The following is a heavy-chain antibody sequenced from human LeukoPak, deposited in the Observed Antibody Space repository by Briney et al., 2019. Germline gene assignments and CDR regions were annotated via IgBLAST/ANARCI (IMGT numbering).Heavy chain of an antibody. CDR2: IYHSGST. D-gene: IGHD3-10*01. V-gene: IGHV4-59*13. J-gene: IGHJ4*02. CDR1: GGSFSGYY. Sequence: SETLSLTCAVYGGSFSGYYWSWIRQPPGKGLEWIGYIYHSGSTNYNPSLKSRVTISVDTSKNEFSLKLTSVTAADTAVYYCAREANYYGSGSYFEGTFDYWGQGSLVTVSS. CDR3: AREANYYGSGSYFEGTFDY.